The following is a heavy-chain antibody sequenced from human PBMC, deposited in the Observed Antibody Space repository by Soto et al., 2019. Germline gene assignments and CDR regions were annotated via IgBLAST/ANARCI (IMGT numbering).Heavy chain of an antibody. CDR1: GFIFTSYR. Sequence: GESLKISCKASGFIFTSYRLSCVRQMPGKGLEWMGMLNPKDSCANYSPSFRGDVTISPDTSVTTAYLKWSSLKASDTALYYCARHQSGGGSYPCAFWGQGTLVTVSS. V-gene: IGHV5-10-1*01. J-gene: IGHJ4*02. CDR3: ARHQSGGGSYPCAF. CDR2: LNPKDSCA. D-gene: IGHD2-2*01.